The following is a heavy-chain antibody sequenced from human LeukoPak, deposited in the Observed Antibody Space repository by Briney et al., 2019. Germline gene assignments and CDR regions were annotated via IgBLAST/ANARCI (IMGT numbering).Heavy chain of an antibody. CDR1: GYTFTSYY. CDR2: INPSGGST. J-gene: IGHJ6*03. Sequence: ASVKVSCKASGYTFTSYYIYWVRQAPGQGLEWMGIINPSGGSTSYAQKFQGRVTMTRDTSTSTVYMELSSLRSEDTAVYYCASSSAGEYYMDVWGKGTTVTVSS. V-gene: IGHV1-46*01. D-gene: IGHD3-16*01. CDR3: ASSSAGEYYMDV.